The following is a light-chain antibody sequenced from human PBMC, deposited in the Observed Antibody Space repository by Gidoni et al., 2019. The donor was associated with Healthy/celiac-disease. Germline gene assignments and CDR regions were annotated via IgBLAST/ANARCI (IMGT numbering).Light chain of an antibody. CDR3: GTWDSSLSAGV. Sequence: QSVLTQPPSVSAAPGQKVTISCSGSSPNIGNNYVSWYQQLPGTAPKLLIYDNNKRPSGIPDRFAGSKSGTSATRGSTGRQTGDEADYYCGTWDSSLSAGVFGGGTKLTVL. CDR1: SPNIGNNY. J-gene: IGLJ3*02. CDR2: DNN. V-gene: IGLV1-51*01.